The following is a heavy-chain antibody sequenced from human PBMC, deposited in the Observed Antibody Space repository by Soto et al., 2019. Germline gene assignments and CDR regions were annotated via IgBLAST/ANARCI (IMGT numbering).Heavy chain of an antibody. Sequence: GESLKISCKGSGYSFSGYWIGWVRQMSGKGLGWMGMINPGDSDIRYSPSFEGQVTFSADKSISTAYLQWSSLEAPDTAMYYCARAFSSGYPFDYWGQGILVTVSS. CDR1: GYSFSGYW. V-gene: IGHV5-51*01. J-gene: IGHJ4*02. D-gene: IGHD3-22*01. CDR3: ARAFSSGYPFDY. CDR2: INPGDSDI.